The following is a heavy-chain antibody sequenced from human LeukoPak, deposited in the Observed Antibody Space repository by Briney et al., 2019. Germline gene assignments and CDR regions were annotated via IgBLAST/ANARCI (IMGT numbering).Heavy chain of an antibody. CDR2: ISYDGNIK. CDR1: GFTFSSYS. CDR3: ARANDFYYYYAMDV. V-gene: IGHV3-30*03. J-gene: IGHJ6*02. Sequence: GGSLRLSCAASGFTFSSYSMNWVRQAPGKGLDWVAVISYDGNIKYYADSVKGRFTISRDNSKNTLSLQMNSLRAEDTAVYYCARANDFYYYYAMDVWGQGTAVTVSS.